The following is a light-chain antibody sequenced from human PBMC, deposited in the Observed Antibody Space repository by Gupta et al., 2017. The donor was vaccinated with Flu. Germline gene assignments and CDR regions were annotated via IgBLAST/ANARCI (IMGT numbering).Light chain of an antibody. CDR1: NIGSKS. V-gene: IGLV3-21*02. Sequence: SYVLTQAPSVSVAPGQTARITCGRNNIGSKSVHWYQQKPGQAPVLVVYDNSDRPSGIPERFSGSNSGNTATLTISRVEGGDEADYYCRVWDGGSDHPRVFGGGTKLTVL. CDR3: RVWDGGSDHPRV. J-gene: IGLJ3*02. CDR2: DNS.